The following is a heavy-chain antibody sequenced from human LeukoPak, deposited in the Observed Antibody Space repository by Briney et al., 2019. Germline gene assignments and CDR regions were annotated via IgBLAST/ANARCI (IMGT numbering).Heavy chain of an antibody. J-gene: IGHJ3*02. CDR3: ARPDPSWYYYSFDI. Sequence: ASVTLSFTASGSAFTICGISWVRHAPGQGLGKMGWISAYNGNRNYTQKLQGRVTMTTDTSTRTAYMELRSLRSDDPALYHCARPDPSWYYYSFDIWGQGTMVTVSS. V-gene: IGHV1-18*01. CDR1: GSAFTICG. CDR2: ISAYNGNR. D-gene: IGHD3-10*01.